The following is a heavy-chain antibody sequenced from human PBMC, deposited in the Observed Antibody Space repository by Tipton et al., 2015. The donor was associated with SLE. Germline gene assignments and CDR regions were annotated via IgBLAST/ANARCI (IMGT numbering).Heavy chain of an antibody. Sequence: QVQLVQSGAEVKKPGASVKVSCKTSGYTFTSSDINWVRQAPGLGLEWMGWMSPYNGKTDYAQKVQDRVTMTADTSTSTAYMDLWTLKSDDTAVYYCARGGGSYSIDYWGQGTLVTVSS. CDR1: GYTFTSSD. D-gene: IGHD1-26*01. V-gene: IGHV1-18*01. J-gene: IGHJ4*02. CDR2: MSPYNGKT. CDR3: ARGGGSYSIDY.